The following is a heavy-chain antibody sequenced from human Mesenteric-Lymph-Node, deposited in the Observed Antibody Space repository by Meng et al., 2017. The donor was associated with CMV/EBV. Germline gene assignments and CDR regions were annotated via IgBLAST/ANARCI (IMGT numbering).Heavy chain of an antibody. Sequence: GESLKISCAASGFTFSSYSMNWVRQAPGKGLEWVSSISSSSSYIYYADSVKGRFTISRDNAKNSLYLQMNSLRAEDTALYHCARGLLGSGSYPPGDYWGQGTLVTVSS. CDR3: ARGLLGSGSYPPGDY. CDR1: GFTFSSYS. J-gene: IGHJ4*02. CDR2: ISSSSSYI. V-gene: IGHV3-21*04. D-gene: IGHD3-10*01.